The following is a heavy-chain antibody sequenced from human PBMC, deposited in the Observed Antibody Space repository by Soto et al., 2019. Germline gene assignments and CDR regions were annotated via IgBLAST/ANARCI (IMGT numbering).Heavy chain of an antibody. CDR2: VYYSGST. Sequence: QVQLQESGPGLVKPSETLSLTCTVSGGSISGYYWSWIRQPPGKGLEWIGYVYYSGSTKYNPSLKSRVTISVDTSKTQFSLELNSVTAADTAVYYCARGRQWLDDWGQGTLVTVSS. D-gene: IGHD6-19*01. V-gene: IGHV4-59*01. CDR1: GGSISGYY. J-gene: IGHJ4*02. CDR3: ARGRQWLDD.